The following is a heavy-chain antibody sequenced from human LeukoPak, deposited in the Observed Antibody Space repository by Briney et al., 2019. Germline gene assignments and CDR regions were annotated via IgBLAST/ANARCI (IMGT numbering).Heavy chain of an antibody. V-gene: IGHV3-49*03. Sequence: GGSLRLSCTASGFTFGDYAMSWFRQAPGKGLEWVGFIKSKDYGGTTEYAAPVKGRFTISRDDSKSIAYLQVDSLKTEDTAVYYCSRVTVAVAGTRWFDPWGQGTLVTVSS. J-gene: IGHJ5*02. D-gene: IGHD6-19*01. CDR1: GFTFGDYA. CDR2: IKSKDYGGTT. CDR3: SRVTVAVAGTRWFDP.